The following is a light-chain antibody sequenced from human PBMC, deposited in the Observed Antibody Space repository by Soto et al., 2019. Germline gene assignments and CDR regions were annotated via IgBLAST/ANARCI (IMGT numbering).Light chain of an antibody. Sequence: QSALTQPASVTGSPGQSITISCTGTNSDVGTFYYVSWFQHHPGKAPKLIIYEVRSRPSGVSNRFSGSKSGNTASLTISGLRAEDEADYYCTTSTSNNLYVFGSGTKLTVL. V-gene: IGLV2-14*01. J-gene: IGLJ1*01. CDR1: NSDVGTFYY. CDR2: EVR. CDR3: TTSTSNNLYV.